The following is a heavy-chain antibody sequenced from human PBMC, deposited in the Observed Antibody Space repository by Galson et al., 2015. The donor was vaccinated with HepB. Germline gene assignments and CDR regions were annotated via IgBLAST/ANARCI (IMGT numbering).Heavy chain of an antibody. Sequence: QSGAEVKKPGESLRISCKGSGYSFTSYWISWVRQMPGKGLEWMGRIDPSDSYTNYSPSFQGHVTISADKSISTAYLQWSSLKASDTAMYYCARHPHSYGDSDAFDIWGQGTMVTVSS. CDR3: ARHPHSYGDSDAFDI. V-gene: IGHV5-10-1*01. CDR1: GYSFTSYW. CDR2: IDPSDSYT. J-gene: IGHJ3*02. D-gene: IGHD4-17*01.